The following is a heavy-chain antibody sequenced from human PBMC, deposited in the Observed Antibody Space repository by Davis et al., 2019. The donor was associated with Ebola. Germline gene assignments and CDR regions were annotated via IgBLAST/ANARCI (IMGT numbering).Heavy chain of an antibody. Sequence: SETLSLTCAVSSYSISSGYYWGWIRQPPGKGLEWIGYIHHSGGTYYNPSLKSRLTLAVDTSKNQFSLNLSSVTAADTAVYYCARDDLTGLMDSWGQGTLVTVSS. D-gene: IGHD2-8*02. CDR2: IHHSGGT. J-gene: IGHJ4*02. CDR1: SYSISSGYY. CDR3: ARDDLTGLMDS. V-gene: IGHV4-38-2*02.